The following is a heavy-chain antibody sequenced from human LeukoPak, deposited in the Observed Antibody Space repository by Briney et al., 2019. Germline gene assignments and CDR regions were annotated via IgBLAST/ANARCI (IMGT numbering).Heavy chain of an antibody. Sequence: SETLSLTCTVSGGSISSSNYYWGWIRQPPGKGLEWIGSIYYSGSTYYNPSLKSRVTISVDTSRNQFSPKLSSVTAADTAVYYCARLHYYYYYMDVWGKGTTVTVSS. CDR1: GGSISSSNYY. V-gene: IGHV4-39*01. CDR2: IYYSGST. J-gene: IGHJ6*03. CDR3: ARLHYYYYYMDV.